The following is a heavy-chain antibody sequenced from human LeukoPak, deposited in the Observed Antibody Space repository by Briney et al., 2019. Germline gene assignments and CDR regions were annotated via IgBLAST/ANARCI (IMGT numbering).Heavy chain of an antibody. Sequence: PSETLSLTCTVSGGSISSRSYYWGWIRQPPGKGLEWIGEINHSGSTNYSPSLKSRVTISVDTSKNQFSLNLSSVTAADTAVYYCARLSRKIKRIQLWLSAFDIWGQGTMVTVSS. CDR1: GGSISSRSYY. D-gene: IGHD5-18*01. J-gene: IGHJ3*02. CDR3: ARLSRKIKRIQLWLSAFDI. CDR2: INHSGST. V-gene: IGHV4-39*07.